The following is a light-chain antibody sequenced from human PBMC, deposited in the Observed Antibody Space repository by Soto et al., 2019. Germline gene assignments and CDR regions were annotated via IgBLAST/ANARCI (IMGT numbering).Light chain of an antibody. CDR3: SSYEGANSVV. CDR1: SSDVGGYNY. V-gene: IGLV2-8*01. CDR2: DVS. Sequence: QSALTQPPSASGSPGQSVTISCTGMSSDVGGYNYVSWYQQHPGKAPKLMIYDVSKRPSGVPDRFSGSKSGNTASLTVSGLQAEDEADYYCSSYEGANSVVFGGGTKLTVL. J-gene: IGLJ2*01.